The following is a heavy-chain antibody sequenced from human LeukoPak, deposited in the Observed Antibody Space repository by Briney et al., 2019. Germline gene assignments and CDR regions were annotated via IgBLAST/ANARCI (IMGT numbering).Heavy chain of an antibody. J-gene: IGHJ3*02. CDR1: GFTFSTYW. CDR2: IMQDGSEK. V-gene: IGHV3-7*01. CDR3: AREVSSSSRPAHAFDI. Sequence: GGSLRLSCVGSGFTFSTYWMSWVRQAPGKGLEGVANIMQDGSEKNYVDSVKGRFTISRDNAKNSLYLQMNSLRAEDTAVYYCAREVSSSSRPAHAFDIWGQGTVVTVSS. D-gene: IGHD6-13*01.